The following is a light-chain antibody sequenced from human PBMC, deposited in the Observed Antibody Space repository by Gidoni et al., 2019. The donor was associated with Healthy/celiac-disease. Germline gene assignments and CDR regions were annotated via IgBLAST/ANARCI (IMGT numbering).Light chain of an antibody. CDR2: KAS. J-gene: IGKJ2*01. Sequence: DIQVTQSPSTLSASVGDSVPITCRASQSIRSWLAWYQQKPGKAHKLLIYKASSLESGVPSRFSGSGSGTEFTLTISSLQADDFATYYCQQYNSYSYTFGQGTKLEIK. CDR1: QSIRSW. V-gene: IGKV1-5*03. CDR3: QQYNSYSYT.